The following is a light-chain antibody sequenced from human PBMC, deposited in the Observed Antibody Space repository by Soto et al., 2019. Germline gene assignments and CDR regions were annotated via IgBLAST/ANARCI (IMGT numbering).Light chain of an antibody. CDR2: DDS. J-gene: IGLJ3*02. CDR3: QVWDSSSDHWV. Sequence: SYELTQPPSVSVAPGQTASITCGGNNIGSKGVHWYQQKPGQAPVVVVYDDSDRPSGIPERFSGSNSANTATLSISRVEAGDEADYYCQVWDSSSDHWVFGGGTKLTVL. V-gene: IGLV3-21*02. CDR1: NIGSKG.